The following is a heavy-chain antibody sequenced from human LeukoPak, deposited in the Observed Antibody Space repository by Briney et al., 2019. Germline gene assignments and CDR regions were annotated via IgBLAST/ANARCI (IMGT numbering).Heavy chain of an antibody. CDR2: IKQDGSEK. CDR3: ARGTHGYFDY. J-gene: IGHJ4*02. V-gene: IGHV3-7*03. Sequence: GGSLRLACAASGFTFSSYWRSWVRQAPGKGLGWVANIKQDGSEKYYVDSVNGRFTISRDNAKNSPYLQMNSLRAEDTAVYYCARGTHGYFDYWGQGTLVTVSS. CDR1: GFTFSSYW.